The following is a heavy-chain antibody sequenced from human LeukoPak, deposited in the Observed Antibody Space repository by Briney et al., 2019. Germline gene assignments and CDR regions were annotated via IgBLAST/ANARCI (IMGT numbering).Heavy chain of an antibody. CDR3: ARGRLAWYTIFGVVIRTNWFDP. V-gene: IGHV4-34*01. D-gene: IGHD3-3*01. CDR1: GGSFSGYY. Sequence: SETLSLTCAVYGGSFSGYYWSWIRQPPGKGLEWIGEINHSGSTNYNPSLKSRATISVDTSKNQFSLKLSSVTAADTAVYYCARGRLAWYTIFGVVIRTNWFDPWGQGTLVTVSS. CDR2: INHSGST. J-gene: IGHJ5*02.